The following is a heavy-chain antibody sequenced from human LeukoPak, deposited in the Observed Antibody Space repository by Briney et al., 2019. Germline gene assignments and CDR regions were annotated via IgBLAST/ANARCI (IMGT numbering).Heavy chain of an antibody. Sequence: PGESLKISCTGSGYSFSDYCIAWVRQMPGKGLELMGMIYPDDSDTRYSPSFQGQVTISADTSTSTAFMQWNSLKASDTAMYYCVRLNTPYRMSSGGMDVWGQGTTVTVPS. CDR2: IYPDDSDT. D-gene: IGHD5-12*01. V-gene: IGHV5-51*01. CDR1: GYSFSDYC. CDR3: VRLNTPYRMSSGGMDV. J-gene: IGHJ6*02.